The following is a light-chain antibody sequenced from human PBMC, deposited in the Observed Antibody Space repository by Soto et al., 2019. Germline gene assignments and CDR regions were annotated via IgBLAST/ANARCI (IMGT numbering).Light chain of an antibody. J-gene: IGKJ2*01. Sequence: AIQMTQSPSSLSTSVGDRVTITCRASQGIKNDVAWYQQKPGQAPKLLIYAASSLQTGVQPRFSGSGSGTDFTLTISSLQPEDFATYYCLQDYNYPYTFGQGTKLEIK. CDR3: LQDYNYPYT. CDR1: QGIKND. CDR2: AAS. V-gene: IGKV1-6*01.